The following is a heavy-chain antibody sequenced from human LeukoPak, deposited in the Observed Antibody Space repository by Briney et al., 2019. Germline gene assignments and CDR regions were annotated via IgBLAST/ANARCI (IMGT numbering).Heavy chain of an antibody. CDR3: ARSKGIQLWFHAFDI. CDR2: INTNTGNP. V-gene: IGHV7-4-1*02. CDR1: GYTFISYA. Sequence: ASVKVSCKASGYTFISYAMSWVRQAPGQGLEWMGWINTNTGNPTYAQGFTGRFVFSLDTSVSTAYLQISSLKAEDTAVYYCARSKGIQLWFHAFDIWGQGTMVTVSS. J-gene: IGHJ3*02. D-gene: IGHD5-18*01.